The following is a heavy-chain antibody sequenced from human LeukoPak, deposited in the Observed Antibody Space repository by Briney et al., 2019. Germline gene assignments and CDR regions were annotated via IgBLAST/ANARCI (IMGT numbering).Heavy chain of an antibody. CDR2: IKQDGSEK. V-gene: IGHV3-7*01. CDR1: GFTFSSYW. Sequence: GGSLRLSCAASGFTFSSYWMSWVRQAPGKGLEWVANIKQDGSEKYYVDSVKGRFTISRDNAKNSLYLQMNTLRAEDTAVYYCARDSGNGAYWYFDLWGRGTLVTVSS. D-gene: IGHD1-26*01. CDR3: ARDSGNGAYWYFDL. J-gene: IGHJ2*01.